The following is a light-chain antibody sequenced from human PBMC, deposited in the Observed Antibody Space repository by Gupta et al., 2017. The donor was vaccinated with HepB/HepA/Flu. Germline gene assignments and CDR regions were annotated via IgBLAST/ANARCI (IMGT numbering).Light chain of an antibody. CDR2: DVS. CDR3: SSYTSSSTHTYYV. V-gene: IGLV2-14*03. Sequence: QSALTQPASVSGSPGQSITISCTGTSSDVGGYNYVYCYQQHPGKAPKLMIYDVSNRPSGVANRFSGSKSGNAASVTISVLQAEDEADYYCSSYTSSSTHTYYVFGTGTKVTVL. J-gene: IGLJ1*01. CDR1: SSDVGGYNY.